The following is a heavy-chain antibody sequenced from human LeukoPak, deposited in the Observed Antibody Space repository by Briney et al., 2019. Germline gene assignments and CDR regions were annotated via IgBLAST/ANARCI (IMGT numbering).Heavy chain of an antibody. D-gene: IGHD1-26*01. J-gene: IGHJ4*02. CDR3: ARDLDQYSGRFGGFGHDF. CDR2: ISAYNGNT. CDR1: GYTFTNYG. Sequence: ASVKVSCKATGYTFTNYGINWVRQAPGQGLEWMGWISAYNGNTNYAQKLQGRVTMTTDTSTSTAYMELRSLRSDDTAVYYCARDLDQYSGRFGGFGHDFWGQGTLVTVSS. V-gene: IGHV1-18*01.